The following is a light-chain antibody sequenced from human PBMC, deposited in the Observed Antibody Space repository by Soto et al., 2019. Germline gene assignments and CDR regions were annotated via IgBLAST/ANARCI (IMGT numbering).Light chain of an antibody. V-gene: IGLV2-11*01. Sequence: QSALTQPRSVSASPGQSVTISCTGTASDIGGYSYVSWYQQHPGKAPQLMIYDVSKRPSGVPDRFSGSKSGNTASLTISGLQAEDEADYYCCSYAGSYTDVFGGGTKVTVL. CDR2: DVS. CDR1: ASDIGGYSY. J-gene: IGLJ2*01. CDR3: CSYAGSYTDV.